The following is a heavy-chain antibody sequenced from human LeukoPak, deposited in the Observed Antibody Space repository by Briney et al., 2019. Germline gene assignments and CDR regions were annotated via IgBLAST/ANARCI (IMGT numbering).Heavy chain of an antibody. CDR3: AKDKGAAARYYYYGMDV. J-gene: IGHJ6*02. Sequence: GGSLRLSCAASRFTFRSYGMSWVRQAPGKGLEWVSAMSGSGSNTYYADSVKGRFTISRDNSKNTLYLQMNSLRAEDTAVYYCAKDKGAAARYYYYGMDVWGQGTTVTVSS. CDR2: MSGSGSNT. V-gene: IGHV3-23*01. D-gene: IGHD6-6*01. CDR1: RFTFRSYG.